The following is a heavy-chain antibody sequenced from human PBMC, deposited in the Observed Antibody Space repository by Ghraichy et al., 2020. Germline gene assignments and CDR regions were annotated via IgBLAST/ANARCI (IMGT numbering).Heavy chain of an antibody. V-gene: IGHV3-30*18. CDR2: ISHDGSNK. D-gene: IGHD6-6*01. Sequence: GESLNISCAASGFTFSNYAIHWVRQAPGKGLDWVAAISHDGSNKYYADSFKGRLTISRDNSRNSLFLQINSLRADDTAVYHCAKSGEEQLVRFGLDIWGLGTMVTVSS. CDR3: AKSGEEQLVRFGLDI. CDR1: GFTFSNYA. J-gene: IGHJ3*02.